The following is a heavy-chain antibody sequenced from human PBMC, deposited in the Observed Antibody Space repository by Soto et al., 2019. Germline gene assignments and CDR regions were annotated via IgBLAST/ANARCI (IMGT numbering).Heavy chain of an antibody. V-gene: IGHV4-4*02. D-gene: IGHD4-17*01. CDR2: IYHSGNT. CDR1: GGSISSSNW. Sequence: PSETLSLTCAVSGGSISSSNWWSWVRQPPGKGLEWIGEIYHSGNTNYNPSLKSRVTMAVDRSRNQFSLKLSSVTAADTAVYYCARSLEFYGDLYFQHWGQGTLVTVSS. CDR3: ARSLEFYGDLYFQH. J-gene: IGHJ1*01.